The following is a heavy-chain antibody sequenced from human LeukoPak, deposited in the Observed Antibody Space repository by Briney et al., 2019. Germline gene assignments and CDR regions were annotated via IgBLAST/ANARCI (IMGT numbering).Heavy chain of an antibody. D-gene: IGHD3-10*01. V-gene: IGHV3-30*18. CDR1: GFTFSSYG. J-gene: IGHJ4*02. Sequence: GGSLRLSCAASGFTFSSYGMHWVRQAPGKGLEWVAVISYDGSNKYYADSVKGRFTISRDKSKNTLYLQMNSLRAEDTAVYYCAKDLYYGSGSYYVDYWGQGTLVTVSS. CDR2: ISYDGSNK. CDR3: AKDLYYGSGSYYVDY.